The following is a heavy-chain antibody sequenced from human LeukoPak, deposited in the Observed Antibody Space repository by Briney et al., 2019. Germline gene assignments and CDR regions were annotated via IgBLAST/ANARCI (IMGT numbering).Heavy chain of an antibody. V-gene: IGHV3-21*04. CDR1: GFTFSSYS. J-gene: IGHJ6*03. D-gene: IGHD1-7*01. CDR2: ISSSSSYI. CDR3: AKRRGLELLYYYYMDV. Sequence: PGGSLRLSCAASGFTFSSYSMNWVRQAPGKGLEWVSSISSSSSYIYYADSVKGRFTISRDNAKNSLYLQMNSLRAEDTAVYYCAKRRGLELLYYYYMDVWGKGTTVTVSS.